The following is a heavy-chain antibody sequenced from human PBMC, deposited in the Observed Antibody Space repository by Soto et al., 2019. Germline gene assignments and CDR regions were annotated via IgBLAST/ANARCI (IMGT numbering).Heavy chain of an antibody. Sequence: QVQLQESGPGLVKSSGTLSLTCAVSGGSISSSNWWSWVRQPPGRGLEWIGETYHDGRTNYAPSLKGRVTISLDKFKNQFSLKLTSVTAADTAVYYCARGGGDCDRTMCYPAGDYWGQGTLVTVSS. CDR1: GGSISSSNW. D-gene: IGHD2-2*01. V-gene: IGHV4-4*02. CDR2: TYHDGRT. J-gene: IGHJ4*02. CDR3: ARGGGDCDRTMCYPAGDY.